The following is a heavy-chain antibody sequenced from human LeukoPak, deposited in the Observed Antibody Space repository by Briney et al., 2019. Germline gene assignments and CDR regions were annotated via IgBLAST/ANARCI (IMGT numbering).Heavy chain of an antibody. V-gene: IGHV3-33*01. CDR2: MYSDGSTQ. CDR3: ARDSYGAYLYFDY. Sequence: ERSLRLSCAASGFIFSNCGMHWVRQAPGKGLEWVAVMYSDGSTQYYADSVKGRFTISRDNSKTRLYLQMTSLRAEDTAVYYCARDSYGAYLYFDYWGQGTLVTVSS. D-gene: IGHD4/OR15-4a*01. J-gene: IGHJ4*02. CDR1: GFIFSNCG.